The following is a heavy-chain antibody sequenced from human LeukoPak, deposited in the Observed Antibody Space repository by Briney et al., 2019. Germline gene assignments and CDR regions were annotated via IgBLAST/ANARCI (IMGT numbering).Heavy chain of an antibody. Sequence: GGSLRLSCAASGFTFSSYAMHWVRQAPGKGLEWVAVISYDGSNKYYADSVKGRFTISRDNSKNTLYLQMNSLRAEDTAVYYRARDAYFDYWGQGTLVTVSS. CDR3: ARDAYFDY. V-gene: IGHV3-30*01. CDR2: ISYDGSNK. J-gene: IGHJ4*02. CDR1: GFTFSSYA.